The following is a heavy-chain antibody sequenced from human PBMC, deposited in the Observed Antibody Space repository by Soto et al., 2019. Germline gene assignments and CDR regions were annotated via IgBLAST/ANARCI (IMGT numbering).Heavy chain of an antibody. J-gene: IGHJ4*02. CDR2: IDYSGST. Sequence: SESLALTCTVSGGSISSYFWSWIRQPPGKGLEWIGYIDYSGSTNYNPSLKSRVTISVDTSKNQFSLKLTSVTAADTAVYYCERAGTAMVHLDYWGQGSLVTV. D-gene: IGHD5-18*01. CDR3: ERAGTAMVHLDY. CDR1: GGSISSYF. V-gene: IGHV4-59*01.